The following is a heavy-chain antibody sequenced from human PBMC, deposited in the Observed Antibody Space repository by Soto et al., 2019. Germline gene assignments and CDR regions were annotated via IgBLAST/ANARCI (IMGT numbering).Heavy chain of an antibody. Sequence: SETLSLTCTVSGGSISSYYWSWIRQPPGKGLEWIGYIYYSGSTNYNPSLKSRVTISVDTSKNQFSLKLSSVTAADTAVYYCARGRVRQLVQFFYYYGMDVWGQGTTVTVSS. CDR2: IYYSGST. J-gene: IGHJ6*02. V-gene: IGHV4-59*12. CDR1: GGSISSYY. CDR3: ARGRVRQLVQFFYYYGMDV. D-gene: IGHD6-13*01.